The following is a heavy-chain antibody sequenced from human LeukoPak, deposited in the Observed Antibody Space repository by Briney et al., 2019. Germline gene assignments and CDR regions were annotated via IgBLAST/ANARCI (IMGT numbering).Heavy chain of an antibody. J-gene: IGHJ3*02. CDR2: INLNSGGT. D-gene: IGHD4-17*01. CDR3: ARPTTVTDYDACDI. CDR1: GYTFTGYY. Sequence: ASVKVSCKASGYTFTGYYMHWVRQAPGQGLEWMGWINLNSGGTNSAQKFQGRVTMTRDTSFSTAYMELSSLRSDDTAVYYCARPTTVTDYDACDIWGQGTTVTVSS. V-gene: IGHV1-2*02.